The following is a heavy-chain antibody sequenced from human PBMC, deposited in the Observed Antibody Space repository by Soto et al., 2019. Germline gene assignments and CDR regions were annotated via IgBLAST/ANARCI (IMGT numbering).Heavy chain of an antibody. V-gene: IGHV1-69*02. D-gene: IGHD2-15*01. CDR1: GGTFSSYT. Sequence: QVQLVQSGAEVKKPGSSVKVSCKASGGTFSSYTISWVRQAPGQGLEWMGRIIPILGIANYAQKFQGRVTITADKSTSTAYMELCSLRSEDTAVYYCARGYCSGGSCYSFSDAFDIWGQGTMVTVSS. CDR2: IIPILGIA. J-gene: IGHJ3*02. CDR3: ARGYCSGGSCYSFSDAFDI.